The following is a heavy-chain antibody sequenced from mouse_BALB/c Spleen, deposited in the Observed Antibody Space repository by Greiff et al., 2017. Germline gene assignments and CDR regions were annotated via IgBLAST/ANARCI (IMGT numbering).Heavy chain of an antibody. V-gene: IGHV2-2*02. CDR3: ARNYPYSFAY. Sequence: VQLVESGPGLVQPSQSLSITCTVSGFSLTSYGVHWVRQSPGKGLEWLGVIWSGGSTDYNAAFISRLSISKDNSKSQVFFKMNSLQANDTAIYYCARNYPYSFAYWGQGTLVTVSA. J-gene: IGHJ3*01. D-gene: IGHD2-10*01. CDR1: GFSLTSYG. CDR2: IWSGGST.